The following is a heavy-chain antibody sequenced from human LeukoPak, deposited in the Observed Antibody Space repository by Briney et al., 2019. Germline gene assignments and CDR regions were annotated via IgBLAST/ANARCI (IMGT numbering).Heavy chain of an antibody. CDR3: ARHLRFLDQFYYYGMDV. J-gene: IGHJ6*02. Sequence: GGSLRLSCAASGFTFSSYWMSWVRQAPGKGLEWVANIKQDGSEKFYVDSVKGRFTISRDNAKNSLYLQMNSLRAEDTAVYYCARHLRFLDQFYYYGMDVWGQGTTVTVSS. CDR2: IKQDGSEK. V-gene: IGHV3-7*01. D-gene: IGHD3-3*01. CDR1: GFTFSSYW.